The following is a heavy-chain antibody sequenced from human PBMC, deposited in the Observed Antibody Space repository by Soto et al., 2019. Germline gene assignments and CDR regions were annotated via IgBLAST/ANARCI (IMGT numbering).Heavy chain of an antibody. D-gene: IGHD2-21*01. CDR2: IIPMLGTP. Sequence: QVQLVQSGAEVKKPGSSVKISCRSSGTSFSNYFIGWVRQAPGHGLEWMGDIIPMLGTPKYAQKFQGRVTITADESTSTAYLELNSLRVEDTAIYYCARQYSMAYFDYWGQGTLVRVSS. V-gene: IGHV1-69*01. CDR3: ARQYSMAYFDY. J-gene: IGHJ4*02. CDR1: GTSFSNYF.